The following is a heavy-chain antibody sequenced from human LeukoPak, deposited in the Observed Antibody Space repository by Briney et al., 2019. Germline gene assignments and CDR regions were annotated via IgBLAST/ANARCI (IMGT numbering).Heavy chain of an antibody. Sequence: GGSLRLSCAASGFTFSTYWMKWVRQAPGKGLEWVASIKEDGSDKYYVDSVKGRFSISRDNAKNSLYLQMNSLRTEDTAVCYCAKGGHFNFDYWGQGTLVTVSS. V-gene: IGHV3-7*01. J-gene: IGHJ4*02. D-gene: IGHD5-12*01. CDR1: GFTFSTYW. CDR3: AKGGHFNFDY. CDR2: IKEDGSDK.